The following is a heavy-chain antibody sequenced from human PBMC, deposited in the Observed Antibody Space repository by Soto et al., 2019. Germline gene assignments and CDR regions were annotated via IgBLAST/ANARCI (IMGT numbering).Heavy chain of an antibody. Sequence: QVQLVESGGDLVKPGGSLRLSCAASGFTFSDYYMNWIRQAPGKGLEWVSYISSSSRYTNYADSVKGRFTISRDNAKNSLFLQMNSLRAEDTAVYYCARAYGRDRYFDLWGRGTLVTVSS. J-gene: IGHJ2*01. D-gene: IGHD4-17*01. CDR3: ARAYGRDRYFDL. CDR1: GFTFSDYY. V-gene: IGHV3-11*05. CDR2: ISSSSRYT.